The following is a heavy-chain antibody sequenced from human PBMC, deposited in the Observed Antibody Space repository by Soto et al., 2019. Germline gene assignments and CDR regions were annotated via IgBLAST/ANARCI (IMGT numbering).Heavy chain of an antibody. J-gene: IGHJ6*02. CDR1: GGTFSSYA. V-gene: IGHV1-69*13. CDR3: ARDTRDIAVAGILNPLNYYYGMDV. D-gene: IGHD6-19*01. Sequence: ASVKVSCKASGGTFSSYAISWVRQAPGQGLEWMGGIIPIFGTANYAQKFQGRVTITADESTSTAYMELSSLRSEDTAVYYCARDTRDIAVAGILNPLNYYYGMDVWGQGTTVTVSS. CDR2: IIPIFGTA.